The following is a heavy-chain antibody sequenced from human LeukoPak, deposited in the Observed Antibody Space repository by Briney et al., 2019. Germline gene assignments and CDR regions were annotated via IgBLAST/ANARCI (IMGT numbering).Heavy chain of an antibody. CDR2: VNCGDGYT. V-gene: IGHV1-46*01. D-gene: IGHD1-26*01. CDR1: GYTFTSSH. J-gene: IGHJ4*02. Sequence: GASVKVSFKTSGYTFTSSHAHWVRQAPGQGLEWMGLVNCGDGYTNYAQKFQGRVSVTADTSTSTLYMDLTSLTTEDTAIYYCARDRGGSYSIDYWGQGTLVTVSS. CDR3: ARDRGGSYSIDY.